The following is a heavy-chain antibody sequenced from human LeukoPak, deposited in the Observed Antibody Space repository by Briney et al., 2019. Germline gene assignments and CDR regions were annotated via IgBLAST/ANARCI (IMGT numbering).Heavy chain of an antibody. CDR1: GFTFSSYA. V-gene: IGHV3-23*01. CDR2: ISGSGDNT. Sequence: PGGSLRLSCAASGFTFSSYAMSWVRQAPGKGLEWVSGISGSGDNTYYEDSVKGRFTISRDNSKNTLYVQVNSLGTEDTAAYYCAKGSYYDSSGSFYFDYWGQGTLVIVSS. CDR3: AKGSYYDSSGSFYFDY. D-gene: IGHD3-22*01. J-gene: IGHJ4*02.